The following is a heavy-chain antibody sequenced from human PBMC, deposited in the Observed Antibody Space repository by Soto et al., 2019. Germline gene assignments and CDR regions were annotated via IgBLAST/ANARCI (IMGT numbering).Heavy chain of an antibody. Sequence: SETLSLTCTVSGGSSSSGGYYWSWIRQHPGKGLEWIGYIYYSGSTYYNPSLKSRVTMSVDTSKNQFSLKLSSVTAADTAVYYCARGGNGYCSSTSCPTDAFDIWGQGTMVTVSS. CDR1: GGSSSSGGYY. V-gene: IGHV4-31*03. D-gene: IGHD2-2*03. J-gene: IGHJ3*02. CDR3: ARGGNGYCSSTSCPTDAFDI. CDR2: IYYSGST.